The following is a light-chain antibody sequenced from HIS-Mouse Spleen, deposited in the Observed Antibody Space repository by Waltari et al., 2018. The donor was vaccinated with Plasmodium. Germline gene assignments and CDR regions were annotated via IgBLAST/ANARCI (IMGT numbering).Light chain of an antibody. CDR1: QGISSY. J-gene: IGKJ4*01. CDR3: QQYYSYPLT. CDR2: AAS. Sequence: AIRMTPSPSSFSASTGDRVTITCRASQGISSYLAWYQQKPGKAPKLLIYAASTLQSGVPSRFSGSGSETDFTLTISCLQSEDFATYYCQQYYSYPLTFGGGTKVEIK. V-gene: IGKV1-8*01.